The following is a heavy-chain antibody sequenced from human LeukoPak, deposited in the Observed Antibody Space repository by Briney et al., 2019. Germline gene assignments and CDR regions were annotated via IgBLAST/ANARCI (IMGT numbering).Heavy chain of an antibody. V-gene: IGHV1-46*01. CDR2: INPSGGST. D-gene: IGHD1-1*01. CDR1: GYTFTSYY. J-gene: IGHJ5*02. Sequence: GASVKVSCKASGYTFTSYYMHWVRQAPGQGLEWMGIINPSGGSTSYAQKFQGRVTMTRNTSISTAYMELSSLRSEDTAVYYCAIDITKGPYNWFDPWGQGTLVTVSS. CDR3: AIDITKGPYNWFDP.